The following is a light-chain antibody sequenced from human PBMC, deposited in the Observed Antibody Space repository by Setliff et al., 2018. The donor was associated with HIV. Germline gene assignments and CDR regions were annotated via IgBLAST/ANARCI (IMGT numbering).Light chain of an antibody. J-gene: IGLJ1*01. CDR2: DDS. CDR3: QVWDRGSDHYV. Sequence: SYELTQPPSVSVAPGKTAKITCGGDNIRSKSVHWYQQKPGQAPVVVVYDDSDRPSGIPERFSGSNSGNMATLTISRVEAGDEADYYCQVWDRGSDHYVFGSGTKV. V-gene: IGLV3-21*03. CDR1: NIRSKS.